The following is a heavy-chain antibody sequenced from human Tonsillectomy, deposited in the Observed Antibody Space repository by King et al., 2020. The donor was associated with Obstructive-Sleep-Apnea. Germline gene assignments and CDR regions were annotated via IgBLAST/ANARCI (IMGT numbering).Heavy chain of an antibody. CDR3: ARQGYCSGGSCYLPFDY. J-gene: IGHJ4*02. D-gene: IGHD2-15*01. CDR1: GGSISSYY. CDR2: IYYSGST. Sequence: QPQESGPGLVKPSETLSLTCTVSGGSISSYYWSWIRQPPGKGLEWIGYIYYSGSTNYNPSLKLRVTISVDTSKNKSSLKLSSVTAADTAVYYCARQGYCSGGSCYLPFDYWGQGTLVTVSS. V-gene: IGHV4-59*08.